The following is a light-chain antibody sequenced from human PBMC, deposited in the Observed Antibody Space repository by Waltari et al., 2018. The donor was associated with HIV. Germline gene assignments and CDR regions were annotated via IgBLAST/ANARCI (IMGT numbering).Light chain of an antibody. CDR3: QQLYSIPLT. V-gene: IGKV1-9*01. Sequence: IQLTQSPSFLSASVGDRVTITCRASQGINTYLAWYQQRPGKAPQLLMYSASTLHRGAQSTFSGSGSGREFTLTINTLQPEDFATYYCQQLYSIPLTFGGGTKVE. CDR1: QGINTY. J-gene: IGKJ4*01. CDR2: SAS.